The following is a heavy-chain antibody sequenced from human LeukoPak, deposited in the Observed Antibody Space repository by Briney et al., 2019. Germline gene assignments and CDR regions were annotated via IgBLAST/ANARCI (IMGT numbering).Heavy chain of an antibody. CDR2: INHSGST. V-gene: IGHV4-34*01. D-gene: IGHD3-10*01. CDR1: GGSFSGYY. J-gene: IGHJ5*02. Sequence: PSETLSLTCAVYGGSFSGYYWSWIRQPPGKGLEWIGEINHSGSTNYNPSLKSRVTISVDTSKNQFSLKLSSVTAADTAVYYCARGRRAPITMVRGVRRGFDPWGQGTLVTVSS. CDR3: ARGRRAPITMVRGVRRGFDP.